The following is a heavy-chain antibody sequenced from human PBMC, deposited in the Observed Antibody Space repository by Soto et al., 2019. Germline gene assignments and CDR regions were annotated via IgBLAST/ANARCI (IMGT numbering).Heavy chain of an antibody. Sequence: RTWIRQTPGKGLEWLSYVSTSSSYTNYADSVKGRFTISRDNAKNSLYLQMNSLRAEDTAVYYFARGDYHFYYYVMDSGCLVTRVTDS. CDR3: ARGDYHFYYYVMDS. J-gene: IGHJ6*02. D-gene: IGHD4-17*01. CDR2: VSTSSSYT. V-gene: IGHV3-11*05.